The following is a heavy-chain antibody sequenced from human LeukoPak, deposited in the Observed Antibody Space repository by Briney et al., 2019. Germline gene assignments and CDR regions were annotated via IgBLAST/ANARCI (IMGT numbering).Heavy chain of an antibody. CDR2: IYSGGDT. Sequence: PGGPLRLSCAASGFTVSSSHMTWVRQAVGKGLEWVSFIYSGGDTSYADSVKGRFTISRDNSKNTLYLQMNSLRAEDTAVYYCARVYNYVFDYWGQGTLVTVSS. CDR3: ARVYNYVFDY. V-gene: IGHV3-53*01. D-gene: IGHD3-10*02. J-gene: IGHJ4*02. CDR1: GFTVSSSH.